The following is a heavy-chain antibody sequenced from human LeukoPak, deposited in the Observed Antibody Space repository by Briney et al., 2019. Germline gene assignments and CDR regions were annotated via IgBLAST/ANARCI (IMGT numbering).Heavy chain of an antibody. J-gene: IGHJ4*02. Sequence: SVKVSCKASGATFSSYAISLVRQAPGQGLEWMGRIIPIFGTANYAQKFQGRVTITTDESTSTAYMELSSLRSEDTAVYYCARNVEMASLDYWGQGTLVTVSS. CDR3: ARNVEMASLDY. CDR2: IIPIFGTA. V-gene: IGHV1-69*05. CDR1: GATFSSYA. D-gene: IGHD5-24*01.